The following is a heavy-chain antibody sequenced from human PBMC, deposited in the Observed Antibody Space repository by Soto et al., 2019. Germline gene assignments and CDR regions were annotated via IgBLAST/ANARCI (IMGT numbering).Heavy chain of an antibody. J-gene: IGHJ4*02. CDR3: VTPGHGDHFGN. CDR1: GYSFTRYW. D-gene: IGHD4-17*01. Sequence: EVQLVQSGAEVKKPGESLKISCKASGYSFTRYWIGWVRQMPGKGLEWMGSIYPGDSDTRYNPSLQGQVTISADKSITTAYLQWSSLKASDTVMYYCVTPGHGDHFGNWGQGTLITVSS. V-gene: IGHV5-51*01. CDR2: IYPGDSDT.